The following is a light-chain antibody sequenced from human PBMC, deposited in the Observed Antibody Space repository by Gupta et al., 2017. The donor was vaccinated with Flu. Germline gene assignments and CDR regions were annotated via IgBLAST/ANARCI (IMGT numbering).Light chain of an antibody. V-gene: IGKV3-11*01. Sequence: EIVLTQSPATLSLSPGERATLSCRASQSVSSYLAWYQQKPGQAPRLLIYDASNRATGIPARFSGSGSGTDFTLTISSLEPEDFAVDYCHQRSNRPLSFGQGTRLEIK. CDR2: DAS. J-gene: IGKJ2*03. CDR3: HQRSNRPLS. CDR1: QSVSSY.